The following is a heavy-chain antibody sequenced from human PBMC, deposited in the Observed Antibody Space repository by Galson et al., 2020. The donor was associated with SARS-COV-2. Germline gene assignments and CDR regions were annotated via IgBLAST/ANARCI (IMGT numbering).Heavy chain of an antibody. CDR2: ISDTGTDI. Sequence: GGSLRLSCASSGFTFSRSSMNWVRQAPGQGLEWVSFISDTGTDIYYAASVTGRFTISRDNAENSLYLQMSSLRGEDTAVDFCVRSKPLVGIIPEYWGQGTLVTVSA. J-gene: IGHJ4*02. CDR3: VRSKPLVGIIPEY. D-gene: IGHD1-20*01. CDR1: GFTFSRSS. V-gene: IGHV3-48*01.